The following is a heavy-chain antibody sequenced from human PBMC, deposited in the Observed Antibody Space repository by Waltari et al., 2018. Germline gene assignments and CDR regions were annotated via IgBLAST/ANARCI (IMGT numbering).Heavy chain of an antibody. V-gene: IGHV4-38-2*01. D-gene: IGHD6-13*01. J-gene: IGHJ6*03. Sequence: QVQLQESGPGLVKPSETLSLTCAVSGYSISSGYYWGWIRQPPGKGLEWIGNLYHSGSTHYNPSLKSRVTISVDTSKNQFSLKLSSVTAADTAVYYCARRAAITAAGPTYYMDVWGKGTTVTVSS. CDR1: GYSISSGYY. CDR2: LYHSGST. CDR3: ARRAAITAAGPTYYMDV.